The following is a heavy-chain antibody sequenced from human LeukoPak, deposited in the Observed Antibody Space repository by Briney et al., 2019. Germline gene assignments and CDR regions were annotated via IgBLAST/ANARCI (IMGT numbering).Heavy chain of an antibody. CDR1: GFTFSSYG. J-gene: IGHJ4*02. Sequence: GGTLRLSCAASGFTFSSYGMSWVRQAPGKGLEWVSAISGSGGSTYYADSVKGRFTISRDNSKNTLYLQMNSLRAEDTAVYYCAKVAYYEILKSWFDYWGQGTLVTVSS. CDR3: AKVAYYEILKSWFDY. V-gene: IGHV3-23*01. D-gene: IGHD3-9*01. CDR2: ISGSGGST.